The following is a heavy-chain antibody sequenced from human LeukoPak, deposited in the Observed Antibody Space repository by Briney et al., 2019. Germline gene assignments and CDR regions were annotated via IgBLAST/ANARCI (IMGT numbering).Heavy chain of an antibody. Sequence: SETLSLTCTVSGGSISGYYWSWLRQPPGQGLEWVGEINRSGSTNYNPSLKSRVTISVDTSKNQFSLKLSSVTAADTAVYYCARLYGSGSYYNYWGQGTLVTVSS. CDR2: INRSGST. CDR3: ARLYGSGSYYNY. V-gene: IGHV4-34*01. J-gene: IGHJ4*02. D-gene: IGHD3-10*01. CDR1: GGSISGYY.